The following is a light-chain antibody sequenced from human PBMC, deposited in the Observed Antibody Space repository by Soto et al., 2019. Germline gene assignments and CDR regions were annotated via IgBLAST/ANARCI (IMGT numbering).Light chain of an antibody. Sequence: IQMTQSPSSLSASVGDRVTITCRASQRISSFLTWYQQKAGKAPKLLIYAASSLQSGVPSRFSGSGSGTDFTLTISSLQPEDFASYYCQQSFSTPPTFGQGTKVDIK. CDR1: QRISSF. CDR2: AAS. CDR3: QQSFSTPPT. J-gene: IGKJ1*01. V-gene: IGKV1-39*01.